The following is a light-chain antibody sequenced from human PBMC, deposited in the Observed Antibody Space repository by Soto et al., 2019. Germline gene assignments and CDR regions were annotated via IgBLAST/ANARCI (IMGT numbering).Light chain of an antibody. CDR1: QSVSSN. Sequence: EIVMTQSPAILSVSPGERATLSCRASQSVSSNLAWYQQRPGRAPRLLIYGASTRATAIPARFSGSGSGTDFTLTISSLQSEDFAVYYCQQYNDWPPFTFGPGTKVDIK. J-gene: IGKJ3*01. CDR3: QQYNDWPPFT. CDR2: GAS. V-gene: IGKV3-15*01.